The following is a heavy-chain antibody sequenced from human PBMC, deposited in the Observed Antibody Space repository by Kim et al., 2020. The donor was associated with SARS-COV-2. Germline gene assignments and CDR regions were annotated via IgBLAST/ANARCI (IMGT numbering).Heavy chain of an antibody. J-gene: IGHJ4*02. V-gene: IGHV4-34*01. D-gene: IGHD2-2*01. Sequence: LKSRVTISVDTSKNQFSLKLSSVTAADTAVYYCARALGYCSSTSCAPFDYWGQGTLVTVSS. CDR3: ARALGYCSSTSCAPFDY.